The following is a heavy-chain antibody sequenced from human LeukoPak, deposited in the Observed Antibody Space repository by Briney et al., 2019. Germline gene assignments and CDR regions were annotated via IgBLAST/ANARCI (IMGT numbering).Heavy chain of an antibody. CDR3: ASQYGSGSYFHPNWFDP. CDR2: IYSGGST. D-gene: IGHD3-10*01. Sequence: GGSLRLSCAASGFTVSSNYMSWVPQAPGKGLEWVSVIYSGGSTYYADSVKGRFTISRDNSKNTLYLQMNSLRAEDTAVYYCASQYGSGSYFHPNWFDPWGQGTLVTVSS. V-gene: IGHV3-66*04. J-gene: IGHJ5*02. CDR1: GFTVSSNY.